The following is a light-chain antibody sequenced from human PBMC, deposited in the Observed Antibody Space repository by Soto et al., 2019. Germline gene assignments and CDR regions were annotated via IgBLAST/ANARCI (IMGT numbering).Light chain of an antibody. Sequence: QSVLTQPASVSGSPGQSITISCTGTSSDVGDNNYVSWYQQHPGKAPKLMIYDVTHRPSGISNRFSGSKSGNTASLTISGLPAEDEADYYCSSYTSSSTLFAFGSGTKVTVL. J-gene: IGLJ1*01. CDR2: DVT. V-gene: IGLV2-14*01. CDR3: SSYTSSSTLFA. CDR1: SSDVGDNNY.